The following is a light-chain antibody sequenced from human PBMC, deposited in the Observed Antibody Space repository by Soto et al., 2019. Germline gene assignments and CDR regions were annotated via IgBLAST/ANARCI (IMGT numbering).Light chain of an antibody. Sequence: QSALTQPASVSGSPGPSVTISCTGTSSDVGGYNYVSWYQQHPGKAPKLMIYDVSNRPSGVSNRYSGSKSGTTASLTIAGVQSEDEADYYCSSYPSSRPLYVFGTGTKLPVL. CDR2: DVS. CDR1: SSDVGGYNY. J-gene: IGLJ1*01. CDR3: SSYPSSRPLYV. V-gene: IGLV2-14*01.